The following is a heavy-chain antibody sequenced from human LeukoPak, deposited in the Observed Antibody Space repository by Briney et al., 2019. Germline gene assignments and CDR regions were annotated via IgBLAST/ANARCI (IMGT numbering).Heavy chain of an antibody. CDR1: GFTFSRYS. J-gene: IGHJ4*02. D-gene: IGHD3-10*01. V-gene: IGHV3-21*01. CDR2: ISSSSSYI. CDR3: ASGGITTFDY. Sequence: PGGSLRLSCGASGFTFSRYSMNWVRQAPGKGLEWVSSISSSSSYIYYADSVKGRFTISRDNAKNSLYLQMNSLRAEDTAVYYCASGGITTFDYWGQGTLVTVS.